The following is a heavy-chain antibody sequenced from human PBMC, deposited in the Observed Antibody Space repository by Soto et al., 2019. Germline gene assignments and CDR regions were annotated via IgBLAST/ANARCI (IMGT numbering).Heavy chain of an antibody. V-gene: IGHV1-18*01. Sequence: QVQLVQSGGEVKKPGASVKVSCKASGYTFSNCGINWVRQAPGQGPEWMGWISGYNGNTNYAQTLQGRVTMTTDTSTSTAYMELRSLRYDDTAVYYCARGGSSWSAEYYQHWGQGTLVIVSS. D-gene: IGHD6-13*01. CDR1: GYTFSNCG. CDR3: ARGGSSWSAEYYQH. CDR2: ISGYNGNT. J-gene: IGHJ1*01.